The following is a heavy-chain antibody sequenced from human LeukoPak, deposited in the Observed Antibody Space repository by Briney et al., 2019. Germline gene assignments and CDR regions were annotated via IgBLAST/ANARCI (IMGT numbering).Heavy chain of an antibody. Sequence: GGSLRLSCAASGFTFSSYWMHWVRQAPGKGLVWVSRINSDGSSTSYADSVKGRFTISRDNAKNTLYLQMSSLRAEDTAVYYCTREDEMATIGPYGMDVWGQGTTVTVSS. J-gene: IGHJ6*02. CDR3: TREDEMATIGPYGMDV. CDR1: GFTFSSYW. D-gene: IGHD5-24*01. V-gene: IGHV3-74*01. CDR2: INSDGSST.